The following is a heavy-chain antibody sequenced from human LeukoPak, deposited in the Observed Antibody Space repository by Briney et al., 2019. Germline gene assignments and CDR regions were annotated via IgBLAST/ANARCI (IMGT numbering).Heavy chain of an antibody. V-gene: IGHV4-34*12. CDR2: IIDSVGI. D-gene: IGHD3-9*01. J-gene: IGHJ5*02. CDR1: GGSLSGYY. Sequence: SETLSLSSAVYGGSLSGYYWSCVRHPLGEGLEWIGEIIDSVGITYNTPPQCRVALPVDTSKNQFSLKLSSVTAADTAVYYCARVVSSSSYILTGDGKPRNWFDPWGQGTLVTVSS. CDR3: ARVVSSSSYILTGDGKPRNWFDP.